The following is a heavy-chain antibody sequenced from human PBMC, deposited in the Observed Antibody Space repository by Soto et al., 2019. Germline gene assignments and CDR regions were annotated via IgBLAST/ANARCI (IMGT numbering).Heavy chain of an antibody. CDR1: GFTFSSYA. CDR3: AKVKEGVVITFLDY. J-gene: IGHJ4*02. D-gene: IGHD3-22*01. V-gene: IGHV3-23*01. CDR2: XXGXXGXT. Sequence: PGGSLRLSCAASGFTFSSYAISWVRQAPGKGLEWVSAXXGXXGXTXXXDXXXGRFTISRDNSKNTLYLQMTSLRAEDTAVYYCAKVKEGVVITFLDYWGQGTLVTVSS.